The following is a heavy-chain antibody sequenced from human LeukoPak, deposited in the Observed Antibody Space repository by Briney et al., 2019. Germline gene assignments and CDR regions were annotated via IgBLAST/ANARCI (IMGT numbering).Heavy chain of an antibody. J-gene: IGHJ3*02. CDR2: ISWNSGSI. CDR1: GFTLDDYA. D-gene: IGHD1-26*01. V-gene: IGHV3-9*01. CDR3: AKDGGSYNLYAFNI. Sequence: GGFLRLSFAASGFTLDDYALHWVRQAPGKGLEGGSGISWNSGSIGYADSVKGRFTISRDNAENSLYLQMNSLRAEDTALYYCAKDGGSYNLYAFNIWGQGTMVTVSS.